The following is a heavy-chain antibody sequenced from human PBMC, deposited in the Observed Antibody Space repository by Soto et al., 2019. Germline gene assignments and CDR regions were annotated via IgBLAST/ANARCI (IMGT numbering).Heavy chain of an antibody. V-gene: IGHV1-69*12. CDR3: AGVDLGIAVAEAYGMDV. D-gene: IGHD6-19*01. CDR2: IIPIFGTA. Sequence: QVQLVQSGAEVKKPGSSVKVSCKASGGTFSSYAISWVRQAPGQGLEWMGGIIPIFGTANYAQKFQGRVTITADESTSTAYMELSSLRSEDTAVYYCAGVDLGIAVAEAYGMDVWGQGTTVTVSS. J-gene: IGHJ6*02. CDR1: GGTFSSYA.